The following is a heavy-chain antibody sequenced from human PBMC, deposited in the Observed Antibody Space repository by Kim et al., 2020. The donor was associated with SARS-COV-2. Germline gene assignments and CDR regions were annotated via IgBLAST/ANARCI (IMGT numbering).Heavy chain of an antibody. CDR1: GFTFSSYA. CDR2: ISGSGGST. Sequence: GGSLRLSCAASGFTFSSYAMSWVRQAPGKGLEWVSAISGSGGSTYYADSVKGRFTISRDNSKNTLYLQMNSLRAEDMAVYYCAKSGFGDYGRYWGQGTLVTVSS. J-gene: IGHJ4*02. V-gene: IGHV3-23*01. D-gene: IGHD4-17*01. CDR3: AKSGFGDYGRY.